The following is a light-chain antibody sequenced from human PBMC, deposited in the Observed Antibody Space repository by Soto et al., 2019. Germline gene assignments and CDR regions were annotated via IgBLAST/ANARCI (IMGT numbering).Light chain of an antibody. J-gene: IGKJ5*01. CDR2: DTY. V-gene: IGKV3-11*01. Sequence: EVVLTQSPVTLSLSPGERATLSCRASQSFRGLLAWYQQKPGQAPRLIIYDTYNRATGIPPRFSGSGSGTDFTLTISSLEPEGSAVYYCQQRHMWPITFGQGTRLEIK. CDR1: QSFRGL. CDR3: QQRHMWPIT.